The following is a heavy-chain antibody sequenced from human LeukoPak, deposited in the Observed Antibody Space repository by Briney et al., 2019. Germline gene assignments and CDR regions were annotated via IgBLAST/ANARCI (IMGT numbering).Heavy chain of an antibody. CDR3: ARAINPSPHLLLTRKTYFYAMDV. V-gene: IGHV1-69*13. Sequence: ASVKVSCKASGGTFSSYAISWVRQAPGQGLEWMGGIIPIFGTANYAQKFQGRVTITADESTSTAYMELNSLRAEDTAVYYCARAINPSPHLLLTRKTYFYAMDVWGQGTTVTVSS. D-gene: IGHD2/OR15-2a*01. J-gene: IGHJ6*02. CDR1: GGTFSSYA. CDR2: IIPIFGTA.